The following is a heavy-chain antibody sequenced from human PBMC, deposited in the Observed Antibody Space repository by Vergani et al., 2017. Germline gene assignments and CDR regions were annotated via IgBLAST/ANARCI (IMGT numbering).Heavy chain of an antibody. J-gene: IGHJ6*02. CDR3: ARDQERYYDFWSGYSNGMDV. CDR2: ISGSGGRT. CDR1: GFTFSSYA. Sequence: EVQLLESGGGLVQPGGSLRLSCAASGFTFSSYAMSWARQPPGKGLEWVSAISGSGGRTYYADSVKGRFTISRDNSKNTLYLQMKSLRAEDTAVYYCARDQERYYDFWSGYSNGMDVWGQGTTVTVSS. D-gene: IGHD3-3*01. V-gene: IGHV3-23*01.